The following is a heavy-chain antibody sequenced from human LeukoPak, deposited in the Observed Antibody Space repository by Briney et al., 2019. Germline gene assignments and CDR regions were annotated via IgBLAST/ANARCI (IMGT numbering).Heavy chain of an antibody. Sequence: GRSLRLSCAASGFTFSSYGMHWVRQAPGKGLEWVAVICYDGSNKYYADSVKGRFTISRDNSKNTLYLQMNSLRAEDTAEYYCARRSGLWFGEYHYMDVWGKGTTVTVSS. V-gene: IGHV3-33*01. CDR1: GFTFSSYG. J-gene: IGHJ6*03. D-gene: IGHD3-10*01. CDR2: ICYDGSNK. CDR3: ARRSGLWFGEYHYMDV.